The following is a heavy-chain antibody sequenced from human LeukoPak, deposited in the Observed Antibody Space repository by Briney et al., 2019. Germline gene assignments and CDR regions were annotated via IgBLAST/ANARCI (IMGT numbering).Heavy chain of an antibody. CDR3: AKRYNWNDAPDY. J-gene: IGHJ4*02. CDR1: GFTFNRYV. V-gene: IGHV3-23*01. D-gene: IGHD1-20*01. CDR2: ITASGGST. Sequence: GGSLRLSCAASGFTFNRYVMSWVRQAPEKGLEWVSDITASGGSTYYADSVKGRFTISRDNSKNTMYLQMNSLRAEDTAVYYCAKRYNWNDAPDYGGQGTLVTVSS.